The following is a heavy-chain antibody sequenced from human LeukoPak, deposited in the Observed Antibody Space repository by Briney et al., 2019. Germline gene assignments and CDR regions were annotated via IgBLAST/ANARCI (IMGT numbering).Heavy chain of an antibody. CDR1: GYTFTSYD. D-gene: IGHD6-13*01. CDR2: MNPNSGNT. V-gene: IGHV1-8*01. CDR3: ARGGIAAAGTLTEYFQH. J-gene: IGHJ1*01. Sequence: ASVKVSCKASGYTFTSYDINWVRQATGQGLEWMGWMNPNSGNTGYAQKFQGRVTMTRNTSISTAYMELSSLRSEDTAVYYCARGGIAAAGTLTEYFQHWGQGTLVTVSS.